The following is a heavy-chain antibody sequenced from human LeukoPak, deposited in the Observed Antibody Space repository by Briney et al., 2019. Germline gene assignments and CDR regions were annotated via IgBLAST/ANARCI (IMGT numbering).Heavy chain of an antibody. Sequence: GGSLRLSCAASGFTFSSYSMNWVRRAPGKGLEWVSSISSSSSYIYYADSVKGRFTISRDNAKNSLYLQMNSLRAEDTAVYYCARDVAAGQVDYWGQGTLVTASS. V-gene: IGHV3-21*01. J-gene: IGHJ4*02. D-gene: IGHD6-13*01. CDR3: ARDVAAGQVDY. CDR2: ISSSSSYI. CDR1: GFTFSSYS.